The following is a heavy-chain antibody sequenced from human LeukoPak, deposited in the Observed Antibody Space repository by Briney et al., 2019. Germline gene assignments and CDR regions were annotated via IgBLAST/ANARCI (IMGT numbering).Heavy chain of an antibody. V-gene: IGHV3-23*01. CDR1: GFTFSSYA. CDR3: AKQLTAGGYYFDY. D-gene: IGHD6-13*01. Sequence: GGSLRLSCAASGFTFSSYAMSWVRQAPGEGLEWVSGISGGGETTYYADSVKGRFTISRDNSKNTLYLQMNSLRAEDTAVYYCAKQLTAGGYYFDYWGRGTLVTVSS. J-gene: IGHJ4*02. CDR2: ISGGGETT.